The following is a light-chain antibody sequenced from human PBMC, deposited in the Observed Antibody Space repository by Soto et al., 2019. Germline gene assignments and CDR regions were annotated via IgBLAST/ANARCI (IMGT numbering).Light chain of an antibody. J-gene: IGKJ3*01. V-gene: IGKV3-20*01. Sequence: EIVLNQSSCTLSWSTGDRATLSCGASQSVNSNFLAWYQQKNGQAPRLLIYDASNRATGIPARFSGSGYGTDFTLTITRLESEDFAVYYCQQYGSSPLTFGPGTKVDI. CDR1: QSVNSNF. CDR3: QQYGSSPLT. CDR2: DAS.